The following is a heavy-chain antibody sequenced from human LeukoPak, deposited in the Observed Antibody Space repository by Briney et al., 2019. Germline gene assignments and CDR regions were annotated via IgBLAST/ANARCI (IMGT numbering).Heavy chain of an antibody. Sequence: GRSLRLSCAASGFTFSSYAMHWVRQAPGKGLEWVAVISYDGSNKYYADSVKGRFTISRDNSKNTLYLQMNSLRAEDTAVYYCARDLFPDYGDYGRGMDVWGQGTTVTVSS. CDR3: ARDLFPDYGDYGRGMDV. D-gene: IGHD4-17*01. J-gene: IGHJ6*02. V-gene: IGHV3-30-3*01. CDR2: ISYDGSNK. CDR1: GFTFSSYA.